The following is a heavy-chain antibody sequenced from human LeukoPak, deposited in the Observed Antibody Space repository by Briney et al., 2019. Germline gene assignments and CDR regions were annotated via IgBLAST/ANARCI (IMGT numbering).Heavy chain of an antibody. CDR2: ICCSGTVT. Sequence: PGGSLRLSCAVSGFTFTSYAMSWVRQPPGKGLEWVSVICCSGTVTYFADSVKGPFTVSRDNSTTTLYLQMSSLRAEDSAICYCAKSLDYDGGVLWALPQYWGQGTLVTVSS. J-gene: IGHJ4*02. CDR1: GFTFTSYA. V-gene: IGHV3-23*01. D-gene: IGHD3-22*01. CDR3: AKSLDYDGGVLWALPQY.